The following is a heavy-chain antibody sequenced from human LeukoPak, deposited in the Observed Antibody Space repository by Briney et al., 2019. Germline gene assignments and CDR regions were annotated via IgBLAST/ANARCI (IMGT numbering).Heavy chain of an antibody. J-gene: IGHJ4*02. V-gene: IGHV3-23*01. CDR3: VRRTINNFDY. CDR2: ITASGDST. Sequence: GGSLRLSCAASGFTFSAYALSWVRQSPGKALEWVSGITASGDSTFYADSVKGRFAISRDQSKSRLNLQMDSLRAEDTATYYCVRRTINNFDYWGQGTLVTVSS. D-gene: IGHD5-24*01. CDR1: GFTFSAYA.